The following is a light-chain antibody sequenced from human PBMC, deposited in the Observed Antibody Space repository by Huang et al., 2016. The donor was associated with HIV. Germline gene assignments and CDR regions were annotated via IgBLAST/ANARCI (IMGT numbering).Light chain of an antibody. Sequence: IQMTQSPSSLSASVGDRVTITCRASQSIDGYLNWYQQKPGKAPKLPSSSASTLHTGVPPRFSGSGSGTDYSLIIDNLQPDDFATYFCQQSYSTLITFGQGSRLDTK. CDR1: QSIDGY. CDR3: QQSYSTLIT. CDR2: SAS. J-gene: IGKJ5*01. V-gene: IGKV1-39*01.